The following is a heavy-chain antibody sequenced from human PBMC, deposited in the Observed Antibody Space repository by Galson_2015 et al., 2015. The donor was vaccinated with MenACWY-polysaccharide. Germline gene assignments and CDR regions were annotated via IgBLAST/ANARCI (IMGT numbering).Heavy chain of an antibody. CDR3: APFFRTQELFDP. CDR2: MNPNNGNT. J-gene: IGHJ5*02. CDR1: GNTFTSYD. V-gene: IGHV1-8*01. Sequence: SVKVSCKASGNTFTSYDINWVRQATGQGLEWVGWMNPNNGNTGYAQKFQGRVTMTRNTSISTAYMELSNLRSEDTAVYYCAPFFRTQELFDPWGQGTLVTVSS. D-gene: IGHD3/OR15-3a*01.